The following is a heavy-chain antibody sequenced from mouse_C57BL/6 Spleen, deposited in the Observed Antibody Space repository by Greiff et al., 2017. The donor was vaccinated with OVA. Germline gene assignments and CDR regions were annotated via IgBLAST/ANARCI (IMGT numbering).Heavy chain of an antibody. Sequence: VQLQQPGAELVRPGSSVKLSCKASGYTFTSYWMDWVKQRPGQGLEWIGNIYPSDSETHYNQQFKDKATLTVDKSSSTAYMQLSSLTSEDSAVYYCARGATVVETLFDYWGQGTTLTVSS. CDR3: ARGATVVETLFDY. J-gene: IGHJ2*01. D-gene: IGHD1-1*01. CDR2: IYPSDSET. CDR1: GYTFTSYW. V-gene: IGHV1-61*01.